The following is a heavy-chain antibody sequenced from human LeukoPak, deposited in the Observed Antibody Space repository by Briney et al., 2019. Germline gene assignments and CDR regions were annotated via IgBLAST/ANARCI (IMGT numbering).Heavy chain of an antibody. Sequence: GGSLRLSCAASGFTFSSYAMHWVRQAPGKGLEYVSAISSNGGSTYYANSVEGRFTISRDNSKNTLYLQMGSLRAEDMAVYYCARDRNRVDTDYGMDVWGQGTTVTVSS. CDR3: ARDRNRVDTDYGMDV. CDR1: GFTFSSYA. J-gene: IGHJ6*02. CDR2: ISSNGGST. V-gene: IGHV3-64*01. D-gene: IGHD5-18*01.